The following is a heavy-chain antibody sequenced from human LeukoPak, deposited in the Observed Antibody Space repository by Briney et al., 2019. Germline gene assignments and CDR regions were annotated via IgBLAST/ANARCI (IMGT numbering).Heavy chain of an antibody. V-gene: IGHV4-39*01. CDR3: ARRGSMGGSFVGAFDI. CDR2: IYYTGRT. CDR1: GDSFSRNTYS. D-gene: IGHD1-26*01. Sequence: PSETLSLTCTVSGDSFSRNTYSWGWIRQPPGKALEWIGSIYYTGRTFYNPSLKSRVTISVDTSKNQFSLKLSSVTAADTAVYYCARRGSMGGSFVGAFDIWGQGTMVTVSS. J-gene: IGHJ3*02.